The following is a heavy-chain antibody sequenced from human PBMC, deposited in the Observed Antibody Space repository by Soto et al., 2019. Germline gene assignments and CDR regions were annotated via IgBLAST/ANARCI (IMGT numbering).Heavy chain of an antibody. CDR1: GGSISSGGYY. D-gene: IGHD4-17*01. CDR2: IYYSGST. CDR3: ARGYYGDYESYWFDP. J-gene: IGHJ5*02. Sequence: SETLSLTCTVSGGSISSGGYYWSWIRQHPGKGLEWIGYIYYSGSTYYNPSLKSRVTISVDTSKNQFSLKLSSVTAADTAVYYFARGYYGDYESYWFDPWGQGTLVTVSS. V-gene: IGHV4-31*03.